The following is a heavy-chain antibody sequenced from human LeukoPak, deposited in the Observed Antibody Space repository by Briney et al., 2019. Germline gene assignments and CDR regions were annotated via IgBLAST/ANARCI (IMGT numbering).Heavy chain of an antibody. Sequence: GGSLRLSCVASGFSFREYPIHWVRQAPGKGLEWVAVISNDGSNEYDAEFVKGRFTMSRDNSKNTVFLDMNNLRTEDTAVYYCARAQISIISSGQYLDVWGQGTLVTVSS. D-gene: IGHD3-9*01. CDR2: ISNDGSNE. J-gene: IGHJ3*01. CDR1: GFSFREYP. CDR3: ARAQISIISSGQYLDV. V-gene: IGHV3-30-3*01.